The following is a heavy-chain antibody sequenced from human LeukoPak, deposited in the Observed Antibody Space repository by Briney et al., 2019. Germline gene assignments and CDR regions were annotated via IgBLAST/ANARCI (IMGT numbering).Heavy chain of an antibody. CDR1: GGSISSHY. D-gene: IGHD1-26*01. J-gene: IGHJ4*02. CDR2: IYYSGST. Sequence: SETLSLTCSVSGGSISSHYWSWIRQPPGKGLEWIGYIYYSGSTNYNPSLKSRVTISVDTSKNQFSLKLSSVTAADTAVYYCARYDSGNYQYYFDYWGQGTLVTVSS. CDR3: ARYDSGNYQYYFDY. V-gene: IGHV4-59*11.